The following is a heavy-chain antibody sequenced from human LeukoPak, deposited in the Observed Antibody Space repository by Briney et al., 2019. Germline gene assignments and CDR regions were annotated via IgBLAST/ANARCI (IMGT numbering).Heavy chain of an antibody. CDR2: IYYSGST. Sequence: PSETLSLTCTVSGGSISSGTYYWSWIRQPPGKGLEWIGYIYYSGSTNYNPSLKSRVTISVDTSKNQFSLKLSSVTAADTAVYYCVSEISTYSSGWYDYWGQGTLVTVSS. CDR1: GGSISSGTYY. D-gene: IGHD6-19*01. J-gene: IGHJ4*02. CDR3: VSEISTYSSGWYDY. V-gene: IGHV4-61*01.